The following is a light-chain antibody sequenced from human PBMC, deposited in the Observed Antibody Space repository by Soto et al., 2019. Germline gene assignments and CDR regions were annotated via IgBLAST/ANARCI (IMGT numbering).Light chain of an antibody. V-gene: IGLV2-23*01. CDR2: KGT. CDR3: CSSAPESTYV. J-gene: IGLJ1*01. CDR1: SSDVGAYNS. Sequence: QSALAQPASVSGSPGQSVTISCTGTSSDVGAYNSVSWYQQHPDKAPQLMIYKGTQRPSGVSNRFSGSTSGNAASLRISGLQAGDEADYFCCSSAPESTYVFGTGTKLTVL.